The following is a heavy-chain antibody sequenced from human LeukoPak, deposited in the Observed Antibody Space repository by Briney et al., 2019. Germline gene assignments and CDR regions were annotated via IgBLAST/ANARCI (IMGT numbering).Heavy chain of an antibody. CDR1: GGSISSGDYY. V-gene: IGHV4-30-4*08. CDR3: ASFPFDFWSGYYAP. J-gene: IGHJ5*02. CDR2: IYYSGST. D-gene: IGHD3-3*01. Sequence: PSETLSLTCTVSGGSISSGDYYWSWIRQPPGKGLEWIGYIYYSGSTYYNPSLKSRVTISVDTSKNQFSLKLSSVTAADTAVYYCASFPFDFWSGYYAPWGQGTLVTVSS.